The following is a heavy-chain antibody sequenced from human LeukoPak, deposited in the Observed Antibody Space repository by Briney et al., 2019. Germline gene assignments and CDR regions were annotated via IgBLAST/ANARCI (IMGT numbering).Heavy chain of an antibody. CDR3: ARDGVDTAMAQPAYYYYYGMDV. CDR1: GGTFSSYA. D-gene: IGHD5-18*01. V-gene: IGHV1-69*13. Sequence: ASVKVSCKASGGTFSSYAISWVREAPGQGLEWKGGIIPIFGTANYAQKFQGRVTITADESTSTAYMELSSLRSEDTAVYYCARDGVDTAMAQPAYYYYYGMDVWGQGTTVTVSS. J-gene: IGHJ6*02. CDR2: IIPIFGTA.